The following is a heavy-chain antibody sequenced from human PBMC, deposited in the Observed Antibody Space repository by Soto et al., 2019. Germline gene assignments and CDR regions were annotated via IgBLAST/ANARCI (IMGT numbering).Heavy chain of an antibody. D-gene: IGHD3-10*01. V-gene: IGHV4-59*01. CDR3: ARAVITMVRGVNWFDP. CDR2: IYYSGST. J-gene: IGHJ5*02. Sequence: QVQLQESGPGLVKPSETLSLTCTVSGGSISSYYWSWIRQPPGKGLEWIGYIYYSGSTNYNPSLKSRVTISVDTSKTQFSLKLSSVTAADTAVYYCARAVITMVRGVNWFDPWGQGTLVTVSS. CDR1: GGSISSYY.